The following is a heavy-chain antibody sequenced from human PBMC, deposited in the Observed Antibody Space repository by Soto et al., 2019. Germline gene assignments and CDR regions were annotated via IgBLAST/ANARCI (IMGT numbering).Heavy chain of an antibody. J-gene: IGHJ4*02. V-gene: IGHV3-66*01. CDR3: ARARNEPCSGGSCYYFDY. Sequence: GGSLRLSCAASGFTVSSNYMSWVRQAPGKGLEWVSVIYSGGSTYYADSVKGRFTISRHKSKNTLYLQMNSLRAEDTAVYYCARARNEPCSGGSCYYFDYWGQGTLVTVSS. CDR1: GFTVSSNY. D-gene: IGHD2-15*01. CDR2: IYSGGST.